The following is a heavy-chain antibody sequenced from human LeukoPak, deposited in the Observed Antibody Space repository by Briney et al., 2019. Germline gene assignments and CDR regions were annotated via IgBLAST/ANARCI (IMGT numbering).Heavy chain of an antibody. CDR1: GGTFSSYA. V-gene: IGHV1-69*13. D-gene: IGHD3-10*01. Sequence: ASVKVSCKASGGTFSSYAISWVRQAPGQGLEWMGGIIPIFGTANYAQKFQGRVTITADESTSTAYMELSSLRSEDTAVYYCARDLAPYPMVRGLRYWGQGTLVTVSS. J-gene: IGHJ4*02. CDR2: IIPIFGTA. CDR3: ARDLAPYPMVRGLRY.